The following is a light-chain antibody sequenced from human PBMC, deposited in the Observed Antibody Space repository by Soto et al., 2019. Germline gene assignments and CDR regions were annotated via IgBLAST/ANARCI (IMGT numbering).Light chain of an antibody. V-gene: IGKV3-20*01. CDR2: GAS. CDR3: QQYGRAPIT. J-gene: IGKJ5*01. Sequence: DIVLTQSPGTLSLFPGETATLSYRASQTISNRLLAWYQQKPGQSPRLLIYGASSRATGIPDRFIGSGSGTDFTLTISRLEPADFAVYACQQYGRAPITFGQGTRLEIK. CDR1: QTISNRL.